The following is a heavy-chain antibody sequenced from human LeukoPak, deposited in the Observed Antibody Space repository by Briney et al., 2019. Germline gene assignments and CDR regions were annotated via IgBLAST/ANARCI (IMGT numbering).Heavy chain of an antibody. CDR2: ISGSGGST. CDR1: GFTFSSYA. V-gene: IGHV3-23*01. Sequence: GGSLRLSCAASGFTFSSYAMSWVRQAPGKGLEWVSAISGSGGSTYYADSVKGRFTISRDNSKNTLYLQMNSLRAEDTAVYYCAKRPCSGGSRYSWYFDYWGQGTLVTVSS. J-gene: IGHJ4*02. CDR3: AKRPCSGGSRYSWYFDY. D-gene: IGHD2-15*01.